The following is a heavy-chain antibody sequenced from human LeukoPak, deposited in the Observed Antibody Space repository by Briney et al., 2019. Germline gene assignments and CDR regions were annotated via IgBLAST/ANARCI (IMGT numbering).Heavy chain of an antibody. CDR2: ISAYNGNT. J-gene: IGHJ4*02. CDR1: GYTFTSYG. CDR3: ARDDNYYDSSGYYYDY. D-gene: IGHD3-22*01. V-gene: IGHV1-18*01. Sequence: GASVKVSCKASGYTFTSYGISWVRQAPGQGLEWMGWISAYNGNTNYAQKLQGRVTMTTDTSTSTAYMELRSLRSDDTAVYYCARDDNYYDSSGYYYDYWGQGTLVTASS.